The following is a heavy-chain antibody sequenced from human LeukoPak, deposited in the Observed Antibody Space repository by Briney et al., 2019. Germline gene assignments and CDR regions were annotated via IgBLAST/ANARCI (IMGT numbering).Heavy chain of an antibody. CDR3: TIIPNVILFTHYFEY. V-gene: IGHV1-69*11. D-gene: IGHD2-21*01. CDR2: IIPFLGTT. Sequence: GASVKVSCKASGGVFTTYAISWVRQAPGQGLEWMGSIIPFLGTTNCAQKFQGRVTITADEPTRTAYMELTYVRSDDTAVYYCTIIPNVILFTHYFEYWGQGTLVTVPS. J-gene: IGHJ4*02. CDR1: GGVFTTYA.